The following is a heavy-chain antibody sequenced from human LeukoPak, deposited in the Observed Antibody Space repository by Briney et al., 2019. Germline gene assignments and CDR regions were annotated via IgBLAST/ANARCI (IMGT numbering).Heavy chain of an antibody. V-gene: IGHV4-4*08. CDR2: IFSSGSA. Sequence: SETLSLTCNVSGGSISSYYWTWIRQPPGKALEWIGYIFSSGSAYYNPSLESRVTISLDTSKNHFSLELSYVTAADTAIYNCARRDFYYYYMDVWGKGTTVTVSS. J-gene: IGHJ6*03. CDR3: ARRDFYYYYMDV. CDR1: GGSISSYY. D-gene: IGHD3-9*01.